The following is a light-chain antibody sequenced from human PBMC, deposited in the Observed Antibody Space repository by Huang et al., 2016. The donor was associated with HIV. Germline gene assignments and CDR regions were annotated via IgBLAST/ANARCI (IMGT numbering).Light chain of an antibody. V-gene: IGKV3-15*01. CDR3: QQFNNWPPRFT. CDR1: QNIGDN. J-gene: IGKJ3*01. CDR2: GAS. Sequence: EIVMTQSPATLSVSPGERATLSCRASQNIGDNLTWYQHKPGQAPRLRIYGASTGATGIPPRFSGSGSGTEFTLTISGLESEDFAVYYCQQFNNWPPRFTFGPGTTVDVK.